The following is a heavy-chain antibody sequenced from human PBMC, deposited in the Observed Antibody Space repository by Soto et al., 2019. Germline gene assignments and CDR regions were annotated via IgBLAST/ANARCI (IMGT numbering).Heavy chain of an antibody. CDR2: SISSGGGS. CDR1: GFTLSNYA. Sequence: EMQVLESGGDLVQPGGSLRLSCEVSGFTLSNYAMTWVRQVPGKGLEWVASISSGGGSSHADSVKGRFTISRDNSKNTVYLQMNSLRDEDTAVYYCGRDPNGDYVGAFDFWGQGTMVAVSS. CDR3: GRDPNGDYVGAFDF. J-gene: IGHJ3*01. V-gene: IGHV3-23*01. D-gene: IGHD4-17*01.